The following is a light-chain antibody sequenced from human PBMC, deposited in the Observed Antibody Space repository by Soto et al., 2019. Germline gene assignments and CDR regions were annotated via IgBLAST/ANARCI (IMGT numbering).Light chain of an antibody. CDR1: ISNIGTNS. CDR3: QSYDNSLSGVV. V-gene: IGLV1-44*01. Sequence: QSVLTQPPSASGTPGQSVTISCSGSISNIGTNSVNWYQQLPGMAPKLLIYNNDQRPSGVPDRFSGSKSGTSASLAISGLQSEDEADYYCQSYDNSLSGVVFGGGTKLTVL. J-gene: IGLJ2*01. CDR2: NND.